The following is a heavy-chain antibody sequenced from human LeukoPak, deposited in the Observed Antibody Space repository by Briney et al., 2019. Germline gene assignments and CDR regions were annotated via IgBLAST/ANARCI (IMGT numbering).Heavy chain of an antibody. Sequence: PGGSLRLSCAASGFTFSNYAMSWVRQAPGKGLEWVSAIGGSAGSTYYADSVKGRFSISRDNSKSTVYLQINSLRAEDTAVYFCARLSGRTVAGTNYYFPYWGQGTLVAVSS. D-gene: IGHD6-19*01. CDR1: GFTFSNYA. CDR2: IGGSAGST. V-gene: IGHV3-23*01. J-gene: IGHJ4*02. CDR3: ARLSGRTVAGTNYYFPY.